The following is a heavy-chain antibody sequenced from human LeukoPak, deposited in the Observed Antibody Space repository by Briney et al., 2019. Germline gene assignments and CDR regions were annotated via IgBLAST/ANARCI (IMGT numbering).Heavy chain of an antibody. CDR2: INHSGST. CDR3: AREVYSSGNWFDP. Sequence: SETLSLTCAVYGGSFSGYYWSWIRQPPGKGLEWIGEINHSGSTNYNPSLKSRVTISVDTSKNQFSLKLSSVTAADTAVYYCAREVYSSGNWFDPWGQGTLVTVSS. D-gene: IGHD6-19*01. J-gene: IGHJ5*02. V-gene: IGHV4-34*01. CDR1: GGSFSGYY.